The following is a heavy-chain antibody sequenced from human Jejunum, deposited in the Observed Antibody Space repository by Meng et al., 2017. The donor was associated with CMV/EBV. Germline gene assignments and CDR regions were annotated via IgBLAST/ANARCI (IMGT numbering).Heavy chain of an antibody. J-gene: IGHJ4*02. Sequence: VDSVSSYYWSWLRPPPGKGLEWIGHVYHTVTTNYNPSLKSRVTISVDTSKNQFSLRLSSVTAADTAVYYCARGRYCSSTSCYPFEYWGQGTLVTVSS. D-gene: IGHD2-2*01. CDR3: ARGRYCSSTSCYPFEY. V-gene: IGHV4-59*02. CDR1: VDSVSSYY. CDR2: VYHTVTT.